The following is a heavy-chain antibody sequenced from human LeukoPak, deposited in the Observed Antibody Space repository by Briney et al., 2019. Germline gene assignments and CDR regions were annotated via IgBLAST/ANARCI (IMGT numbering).Heavy chain of an antibody. CDR2: IIPILGIA. D-gene: IGHD6-19*01. CDR1: GGTFSSYA. V-gene: IGHV1-69*04. J-gene: IGHJ4*02. Sequence: GASVKVSCKASGGTFSSYAISWVRQAPGQGLEWMGRIIPILGIANYAQKLQGRVTITADKSTSTAYMELSSLRSEDTAVYYCARVEVDSSGWSYYFDYWGQGTLVTVSS. CDR3: ARVEVDSSGWSYYFDY.